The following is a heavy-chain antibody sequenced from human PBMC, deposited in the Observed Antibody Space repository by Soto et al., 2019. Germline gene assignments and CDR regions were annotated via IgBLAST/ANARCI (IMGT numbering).Heavy chain of an antibody. CDR3: ARKAPSPLVRARRDGYKSYSLYFDY. D-gene: IGHD2-15*01. CDR2: INHSGST. CDR1: GGSFSGYY. J-gene: IGHJ4*02. V-gene: IGHV4-34*01. Sequence: SETLSLTCAVYGGSFSGYYWSWIRQPPGKGLEWIGEINHSGSTNYNPSLKSRVTISVDTSKNQFSLKLSSVTAADTAVYYWARKAPSPLVRARRDGYKSYSLYFDYWGQGTLVTVSS.